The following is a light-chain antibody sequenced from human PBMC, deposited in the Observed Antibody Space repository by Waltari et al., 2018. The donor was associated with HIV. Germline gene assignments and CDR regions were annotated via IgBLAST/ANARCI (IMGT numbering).Light chain of an antibody. CDR2: VDT. J-gene: IGLJ3*02. CDR1: ELQTKS. Sequence: SYELTQPPSVSVSPGQTARITCSGDELQTKSASWYQQKSGQAPVLVIYVDTKRPSGIPERFSGSSSGTMATLTISGAQVEDEADYYCYSTDSSGNHRVFGGGTKLTVL. CDR3: YSTDSSGNHRV. V-gene: IGLV3-10*01.